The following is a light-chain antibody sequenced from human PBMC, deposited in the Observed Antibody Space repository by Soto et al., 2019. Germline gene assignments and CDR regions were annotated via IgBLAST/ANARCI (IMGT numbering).Light chain of an antibody. CDR1: SSDVGGYNY. Sequence: QSVLTQPPSASGSPGQSVTISCTGTSSDVGGYNYVSWYQQHPGKAPKLMIYEVSKRPSGVPDRFSGSKSGNTASLTVSGLQAEDEADYYCSSYAGSQLRVFGGGTKVTVL. CDR3: SSYAGSQLRV. V-gene: IGLV2-8*01. J-gene: IGLJ2*01. CDR2: EVS.